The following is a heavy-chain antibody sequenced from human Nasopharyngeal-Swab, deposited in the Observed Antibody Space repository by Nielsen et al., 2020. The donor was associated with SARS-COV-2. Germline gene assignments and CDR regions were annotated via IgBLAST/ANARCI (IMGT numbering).Heavy chain of an antibody. D-gene: IGHD3-22*01. J-gene: IGHJ4*02. CDR3: ARGDSDSPDYSPRVFDY. Sequence: WIRQPPGKGLEWIGDIYYTGSTYYNPSLKSRVTLSVDTSKNQFSLKLSSVTAADTAVFYCARGDSDSPDYSPRVFDYWGQGSLVTVSS. CDR2: IYYTGST. V-gene: IGHV4-39*07.